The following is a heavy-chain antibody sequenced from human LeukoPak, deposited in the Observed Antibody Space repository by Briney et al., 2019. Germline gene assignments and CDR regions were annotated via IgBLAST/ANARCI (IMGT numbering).Heavy chain of an antibody. Sequence: NSSETLSLTCTVSGGSISSGGYYWSWIRQHPGKGLEWIGYIYYSGSTYYNPSLKSRVTISVDTSKNQFSLKLSSVTAADTAVYYCARMYYYDSSGYLALDYWGQGTLVTVSS. V-gene: IGHV4-31*03. CDR2: IYYSGST. CDR1: GGSISSGGYY. CDR3: ARMYYYDSSGYLALDY. J-gene: IGHJ4*02. D-gene: IGHD3-22*01.